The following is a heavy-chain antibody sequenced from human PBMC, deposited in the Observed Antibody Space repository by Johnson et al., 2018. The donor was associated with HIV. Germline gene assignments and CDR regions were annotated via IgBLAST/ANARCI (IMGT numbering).Heavy chain of an antibody. Sequence: VQLVESGGGVVRPGGSLRLSCAASGFTFDDHDMNWVRQAPGKGLEWVSVIYSGGSTYHADSVKGRFIISRDNSKSTLYLQMNSLRAEDTAVYYCARAYTDGAFDIWGQGTTVTISS. J-gene: IGHJ3*02. CDR3: ARAYTDGAFDI. D-gene: IGHD5-18*01. CDR2: IYSGGST. V-gene: IGHV3-66*01. CDR1: GFTFDDHD.